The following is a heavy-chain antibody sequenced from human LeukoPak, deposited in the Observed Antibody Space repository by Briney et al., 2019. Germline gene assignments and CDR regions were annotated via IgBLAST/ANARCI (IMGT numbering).Heavy chain of an antibody. CDR3: ARDSGGRDAFDI. CDR1: GGSISSYY. Sequence: PSKTLSLTCTVSGGSISSYYWSWIRQPPGTGLEWIGYIYYSGSTNYNPSLKSQVTISVDTSKNQFSLKLSSVTAAGTAVYYCARDSGGRDAFDIWGQGTMVTVSS. D-gene: IGHD3-10*01. CDR2: IYYSGST. J-gene: IGHJ3*02. V-gene: IGHV4-59*01.